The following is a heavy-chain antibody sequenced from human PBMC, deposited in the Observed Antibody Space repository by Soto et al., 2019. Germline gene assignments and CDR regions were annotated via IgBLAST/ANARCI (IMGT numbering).Heavy chain of an antibody. Sequence: QVQLVQSGAEVEKPGASVKVSCKASGYTFTTYGITWVRQAPGQGLEWVGWISTYRGNTNYAQKLQGRATMTTDTSTATAYMEMRSLTADDTAVSYCARGYYGDYWGQGTLVTVCS. J-gene: IGHJ4*02. CDR3: ARGYYGDY. V-gene: IGHV1-18*01. CDR1: GYTFTTYG. CDR2: ISTYRGNT.